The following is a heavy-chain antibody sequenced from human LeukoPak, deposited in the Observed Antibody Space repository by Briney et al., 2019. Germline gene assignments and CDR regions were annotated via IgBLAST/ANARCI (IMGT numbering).Heavy chain of an antibody. V-gene: IGHV1-46*01. CDR3: ARDTPQQDTAMALYYFDY. J-gene: IGHJ4*02. D-gene: IGHD5-18*01. CDR2: INPSGGST. CDR1: GYTFTSYY. Sequence: GASVKVSXKASGYTFTSYYMHWVRQAPGQGLEWMGIINPSGGSTSYAQKFQGRVTMTRDTSTSTVYMELSSLRSEDTAVYYCARDTPQQDTAMALYYFDYWGQGTLVTVSS.